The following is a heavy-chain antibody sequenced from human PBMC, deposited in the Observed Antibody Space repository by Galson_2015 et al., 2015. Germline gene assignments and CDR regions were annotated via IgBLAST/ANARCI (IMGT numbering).Heavy chain of an antibody. V-gene: IGHV3-33*01. D-gene: IGHD3-10*01. CDR2: IWYDRSNK. CDR3: ARERARFGELFDHYYYYGMDV. J-gene: IGHJ6*02. Sequence: SLRLSCAASGFTFSSYGMHWVRQAPGKGLEWVAVIWYDRSNKYYADSVKGRFTISRDNSKNTLYLQMNSLRAEDTAVYYCARERARFGELFDHYYYYGMDVWGQGTTVTVSS. CDR1: GFTFSSYG.